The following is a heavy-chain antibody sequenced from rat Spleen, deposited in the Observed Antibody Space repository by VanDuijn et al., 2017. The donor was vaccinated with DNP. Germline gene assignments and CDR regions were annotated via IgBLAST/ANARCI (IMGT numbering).Heavy chain of an antibody. Sequence: EVQLVESGGGLVQPGRSMKLSCAASGFTFSNYDMAWVRQAPKKGLEWVATISYDGGSTYYPDSVKGRFTISRDNAENTAYLQMNSLKSEDTATYYCAKGGDYGGFAYWGQGTLVTVSS. CDR3: AKGGDYGGFAY. D-gene: IGHD1-11*01. CDR1: GFTFSNYD. V-gene: IGHV5-22*01. CDR2: ISYDGGST. J-gene: IGHJ3*01.